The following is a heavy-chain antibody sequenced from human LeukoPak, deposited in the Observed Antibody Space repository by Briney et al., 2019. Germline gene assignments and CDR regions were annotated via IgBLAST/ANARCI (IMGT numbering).Heavy chain of an antibody. CDR3: ASSRMVRGVIYY. D-gene: IGHD3-10*01. V-gene: IGHV3-30-3*01. J-gene: IGHJ4*02. CDR2: ISYDGGNK. Sequence: GGSLRLSCAASGFTFSSYAMHWVRQAPGKGLEWVAVISYDGGNKYYADSVKGRFTISRDNSKNTLYLRMNSLRAEDTAVYYCASSRMVRGVIYYWGQGTLVTVSS. CDR1: GFTFSSYA.